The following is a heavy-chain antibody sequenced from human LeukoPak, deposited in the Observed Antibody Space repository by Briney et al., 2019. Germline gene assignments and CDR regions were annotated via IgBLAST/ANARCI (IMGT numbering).Heavy chain of an antibody. CDR3: ATGRAHTRPILRYFDWLVDY. V-gene: IGHV3-7*01. Sequence: GGSXXLSCAASGFTFSSYWXSWVRQAPGKXXEXVAHIKQDGSEKYYVDSVKGRFTISRDDAKNSLYLQMNSLRAEDTAVYYCATGRAHTRPILRYFDWLVDYWGQGTLVTVSS. CDR1: GFTFSSYW. J-gene: IGHJ4*02. CDR2: IKQDGSEK. D-gene: IGHD3-9*01.